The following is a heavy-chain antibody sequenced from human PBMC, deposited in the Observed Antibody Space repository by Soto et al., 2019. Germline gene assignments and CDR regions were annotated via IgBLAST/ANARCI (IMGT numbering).Heavy chain of an antibody. CDR3: ARAIVVTIGGMDV. D-gene: IGHD5-12*01. J-gene: IGHJ6*02. V-gene: IGHV4-30-4*01. CDR1: GGSISSADYY. CDR2: IYYSGST. Sequence: SETLSLTCTVSGGSISSADYYWSWVRQPPGKGLEWIGYIYYSGSTFFNPSLKSRVTISKDTSRNQFSLRLNSVTAADTAVYYCARAIVVTIGGMDVWGQGTTVTVPS.